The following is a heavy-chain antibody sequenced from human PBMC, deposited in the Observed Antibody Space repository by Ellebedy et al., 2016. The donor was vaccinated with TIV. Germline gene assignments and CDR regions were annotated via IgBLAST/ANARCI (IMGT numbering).Heavy chain of an antibody. CDR1: GGSISSGSYY. CDR2: IYYSGST. V-gene: IGHV4-61*01. D-gene: IGHD2-2*01. Sequence: SETLSLXXTVSGGSISSGSYYWSWIRQPPGKGLEWIGYIYYSGSTNYNPSLKSRVTISVDTSKNQFSLKLSSVTAADTAVYYCARFSSTSSAGMDVWGKGTTVTVSS. J-gene: IGHJ6*04. CDR3: ARFSSTSSAGMDV.